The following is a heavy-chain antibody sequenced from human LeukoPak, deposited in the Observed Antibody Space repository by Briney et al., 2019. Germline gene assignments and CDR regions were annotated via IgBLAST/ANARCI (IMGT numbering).Heavy chain of an antibody. J-gene: IGHJ6*03. CDR2: IYYSGGT. CDR1: GGSISSHY. V-gene: IGHV4-59*11. Sequence: SETLSLTCTVSGGSISSHYWSWIRQPPGKGLEWIGYIYYSGGTNYNPSLKSRVTISVDTSKNQFSLKLSSVTAADTAVYYCASGPENSSSWYLRYYYYYMDVWGKGTTVTVSS. D-gene: IGHD6-13*01. CDR3: ASGPENSSSWYLRYYYYYMDV.